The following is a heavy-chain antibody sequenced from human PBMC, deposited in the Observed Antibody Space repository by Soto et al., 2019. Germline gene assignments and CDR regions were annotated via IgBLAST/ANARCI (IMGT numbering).Heavy chain of an antibody. CDR2: IYYTGDT. CDR1: GCSVTSGNYF. J-gene: IGHJ3*01. Sequence: QLQLQESGPGLVKPEETLSLKCGVSGCSVTSGNYFWGWIRQPPGKGLEWIGNIYYTGDTYYSPFLKRRVTLPVPTAQHQFSLRLTSVTAADTAVYYCARQLSDNLNQGHAFDFWGQATLVTVSS. V-gene: IGHV4-39*01. D-gene: IGHD1-20*01. CDR3: ARQLSDNLNQGHAFDF.